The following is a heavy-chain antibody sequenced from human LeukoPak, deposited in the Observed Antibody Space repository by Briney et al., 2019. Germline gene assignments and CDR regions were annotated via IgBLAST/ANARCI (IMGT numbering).Heavy chain of an antibody. J-gene: IGHJ5*02. V-gene: IGHV4-38-2*02. CDR3: ARRYDILTGYQGFDP. Sequence: PSETLSLTCTVSGYSISSGYYWGWIRQPPGKGLEWTGRIYHSGSTYYNPSLKSRVTISVDTSKNQFSLKLTSVTAADTAVYYCARRYDILTGYQGFDPWGQGTLVTVSS. CDR1: GYSISSGYY. D-gene: IGHD3-9*01. CDR2: IYHSGST.